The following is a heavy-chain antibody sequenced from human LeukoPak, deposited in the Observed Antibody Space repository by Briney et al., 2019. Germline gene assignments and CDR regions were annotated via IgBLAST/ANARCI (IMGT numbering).Heavy chain of an antibody. CDR3: ARPGGIAVF. CDR2: INHSGST. J-gene: IGHJ4*02. CDR1: GGSFSGYY. V-gene: IGHV4-34*01. Sequence: SETLSLTCAVYGGSFSGYYWSWIRQPPGKGLEWIGEINHSGSTNYNPSLKSRVTISVDTSKNQFSLKLSSVTAVDTAVYYCARPGGIAVFWGQGTLVTVSS. D-gene: IGHD6-19*01.